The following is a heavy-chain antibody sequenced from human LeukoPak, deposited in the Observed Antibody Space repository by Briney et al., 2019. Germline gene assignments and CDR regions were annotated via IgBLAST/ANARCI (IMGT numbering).Heavy chain of an antibody. CDR1: GFTFSDYY. D-gene: IGHD3-22*01. V-gene: IGHV3-11*04. J-gene: IGHJ1*01. CDR2: ISRSGTTI. Sequence: PGGSLRLSCAASGFTFSDYYMSWIRQAPGKGLEWVSYISRSGTTIYYADSVRGRFTISRDNAKNSLYLQMNSLRAEDTAVYYCARVRDYYDSSGYYSEYFQDWGQGTLVTVSS. CDR3: ARVRDYYDSSGYYSEYFQD.